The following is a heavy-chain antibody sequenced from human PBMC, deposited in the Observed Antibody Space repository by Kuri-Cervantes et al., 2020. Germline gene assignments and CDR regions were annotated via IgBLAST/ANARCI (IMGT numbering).Heavy chain of an antibody. V-gene: IGHV1-3*02. CDR2: SNAGNGNT. D-gene: IGHD3-22*01. Sequence: ASVKVSCKASGYTFTSYAMHWVRQAPGQRLEWMGWSNAGNGNTKYSQEFQGRVTMTRDTSTSTVYMELSSLRSEDTAVYYCAREESRATYYYDSSGLCFDYWGQGTLVTVSS. J-gene: IGHJ4*02. CDR3: AREESRATYYYDSSGLCFDY. CDR1: GYTFTSYA.